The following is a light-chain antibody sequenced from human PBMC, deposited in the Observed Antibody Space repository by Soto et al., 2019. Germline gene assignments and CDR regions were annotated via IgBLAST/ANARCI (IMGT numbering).Light chain of an antibody. V-gene: IGKV1-27*01. CDR1: QGISNY. CDR3: QNDNSVPFT. J-gene: IGKJ3*01. Sequence: DIQMTQSPSSLSASVGDRVTITCRASQGISNYLAWYQQKPGKVPKLLIYAASTLQSGVRSRFSASGSGTYFTLTISSLQPEDVATYYCQNDNSVPFTFAPGTKVEIK. CDR2: AAS.